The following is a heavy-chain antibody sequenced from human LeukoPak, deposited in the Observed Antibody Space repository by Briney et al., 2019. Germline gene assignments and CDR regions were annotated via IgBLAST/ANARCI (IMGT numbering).Heavy chain of an antibody. V-gene: IGHV3-21*01. CDR2: IGTSGTYI. CDR3: ARDVWLNDAFDI. D-gene: IGHD5-12*01. J-gene: IGHJ3*02. CDR1: GFTFNSYS. Sequence: GGSLRLSCAASGFTFNSYSMNWVRQAPGKGLEWVSSIGTSGTYIYYADSVKGRFTISKDNANNSLYLQMNSLRAEDTAVYYCARDVWLNDAFDIWGQGTLDTVSS.